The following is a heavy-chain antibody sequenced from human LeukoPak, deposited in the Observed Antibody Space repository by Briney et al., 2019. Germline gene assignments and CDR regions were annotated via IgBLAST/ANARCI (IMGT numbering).Heavy chain of an antibody. CDR1: GGSLSSYY. D-gene: IGHD3-22*01. Sequence: SETLSLTCTVSGGSLSSYYWGWIRQPAGKGLEWIGRVYTSGSTNYNPSLKSRVTMSIDTSKNQFSLEVSSVTAADTAVYYCARGGAEYYYDSSGYYDGDAFDIWGQGTMVTVSS. CDR2: VYTSGST. V-gene: IGHV4-4*07. J-gene: IGHJ3*02. CDR3: ARGGAEYYYDSSGYYDGDAFDI.